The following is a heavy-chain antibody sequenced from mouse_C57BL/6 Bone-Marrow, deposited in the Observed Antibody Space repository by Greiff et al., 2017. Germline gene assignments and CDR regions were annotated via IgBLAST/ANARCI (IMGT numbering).Heavy chain of an antibody. Sequence: VKLMESGAELVKPGASVKLSCKASGYIFTEYTIHWVKQRSGQGLEWIGWFYPGSGSIKYNEKFKDKATLTADKSSSTVYMELSRLTSEDSAVYFCARHESYGSSLDYWGQGTTLTVSS. D-gene: IGHD1-1*01. CDR2: FYPGSGSI. CDR3: ARHESYGSSLDY. CDR1: GYIFTEYT. J-gene: IGHJ2*01. V-gene: IGHV1-62-2*01.